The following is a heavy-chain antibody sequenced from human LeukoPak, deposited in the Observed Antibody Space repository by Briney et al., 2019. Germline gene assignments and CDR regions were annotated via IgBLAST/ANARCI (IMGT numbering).Heavy chain of an antibody. D-gene: IGHD1-26*01. CDR2: IKGDESAR. CDR3: ARDVGGSLDY. CDR1: GFTFTTYW. V-gene: IGHV3-7*01. Sequence: PGGSLRLSCAASGFTFTTYWMAWVRQAPGKGLEWVANIKGDESARHQADSVKGRFTISRDNTQNSVYLQMSSLRGEDMAVYYCARDVGGSLDYWGQGTLVTVSS. J-gene: IGHJ4*02.